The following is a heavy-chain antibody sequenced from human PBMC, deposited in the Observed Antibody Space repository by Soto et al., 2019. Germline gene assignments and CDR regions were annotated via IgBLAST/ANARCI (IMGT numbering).Heavy chain of an antibody. CDR2: IYYSGCT. Sequence: QVQLQESGPGLVKPSQTLSLTCTVSGGSISSGDYYWSWIRQPPGKGLEWIGYIYYSGCTYYNPSLKCRVTISVDTSKNQFSLKLSSVTAADTAVYYCARGPYYYDSSGRWGAFDIWGQGTMVTVSS. CDR1: GGSISSGDYY. J-gene: IGHJ3*02. CDR3: ARGPYYYDSSGRWGAFDI. V-gene: IGHV4-30-4*01. D-gene: IGHD3-22*01.